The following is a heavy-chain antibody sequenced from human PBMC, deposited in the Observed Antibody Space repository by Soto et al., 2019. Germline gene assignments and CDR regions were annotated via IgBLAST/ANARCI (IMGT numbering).Heavy chain of an antibody. D-gene: IGHD6-19*01. Sequence: GGSLRLSCAASGFTFSSYWMSWVRQAPGKGLEWVANIKQDGSEKYYVDSVKGRFTISRDNAKNSLYLQMNSLRAEDTAVYYCAKPPWDSSGWYLAAFEIWGQGTMVTVSS. CDR2: IKQDGSEK. CDR3: AKPPWDSSGWYLAAFEI. V-gene: IGHV3-7*01. J-gene: IGHJ3*02. CDR1: GFTFSSYW.